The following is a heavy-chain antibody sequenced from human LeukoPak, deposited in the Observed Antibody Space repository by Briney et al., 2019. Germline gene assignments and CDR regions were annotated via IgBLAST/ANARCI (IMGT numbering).Heavy chain of an antibody. CDR1: GFTFNSHG. V-gene: IGHV3-30*18. Sequence: GGSLRLSCTASGFTFNSHGMHWVRQAPGKGLEWVALISYEGSNIKYADSVKGRFTISRDNSKNTLYLQMNSLRAGDTALYYCAKRGFCSGGSCYSFHFDYWGQGTLVTVSS. J-gene: IGHJ4*02. D-gene: IGHD2-15*01. CDR2: ISYEGSNI. CDR3: AKRGFCSGGSCYSFHFDY.